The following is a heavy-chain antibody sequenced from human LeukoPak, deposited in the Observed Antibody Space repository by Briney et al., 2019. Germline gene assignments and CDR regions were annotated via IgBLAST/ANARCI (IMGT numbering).Heavy chain of an antibody. CDR2: IYYSGST. Sequence: SQTLSLTCTVSGGSISSYYWSWIRQPPGKGLEWIGYIYYSGSTNYNPSLKSRVTISVDTSKNQFSLKLSSVTAADTAVYYCARETAMVTGYFDYWGRGTLVTVSS. D-gene: IGHD5-18*01. V-gene: IGHV4-59*01. CDR1: GGSISSYY. CDR3: ARETAMVTGYFDY. J-gene: IGHJ4*02.